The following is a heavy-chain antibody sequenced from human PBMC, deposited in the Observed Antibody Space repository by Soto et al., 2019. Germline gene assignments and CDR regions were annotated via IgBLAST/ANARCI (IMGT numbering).Heavy chain of an antibody. CDR1: GYSFTSYW. D-gene: IGHD6-13*01. J-gene: IGHJ6*02. CDR2: IDPSDSYT. CDR3: ARHRPPAKVSSSSDYYGMDV. Sequence: PGESLKISCKGSGYSFTSYWISWVRQMPGKGLEWMGRIDPSDSYTNYSPSFQGHVTISADKSISTAYLQWSSLKASDTAMYYCARHRPPAKVSSSSDYYGMDVWGQGTTVTVSS. V-gene: IGHV5-10-1*01.